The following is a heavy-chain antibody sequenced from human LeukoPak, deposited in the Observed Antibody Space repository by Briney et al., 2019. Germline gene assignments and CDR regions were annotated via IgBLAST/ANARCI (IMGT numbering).Heavy chain of an antibody. D-gene: IGHD2/OR15-2a*01. CDR2: ISYDGSNK. V-gene: IGHV3-30-3*01. CDR1: GFTFSSYA. Sequence: GGSLRLSCAASGFTFSSYAMHWVRQAPGKGLEWVAVISYDGSNKYYADSVKGRFTISRDNSKNTLYLQMNSLRAEDTAVYYCARDPLSYGVLGYFDYWGQGTLVTVSS. CDR3: ARDPLSYGVLGYFDY. J-gene: IGHJ4*02.